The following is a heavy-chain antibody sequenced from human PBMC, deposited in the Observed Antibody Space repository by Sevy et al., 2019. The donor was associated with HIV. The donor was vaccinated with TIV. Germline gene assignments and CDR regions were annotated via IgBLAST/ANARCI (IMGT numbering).Heavy chain of an antibody. V-gene: IGHV3-23*01. CDR2: ISGSGRFT. D-gene: IGHD2-15*01. CDR1: EFTFSSYA. CDR3: AKGFCCGATCPRDYYYYGMDV. J-gene: IGHJ6*02. Sequence: GGSLRLSCSASEFTFSSYAMSWVRQAPGKGLEWVSSISGSGRFTYYADFVEGRFIISRDNSKNTLSVQMNSLRAEDTAVYYCAKGFCCGATCPRDYYYYGMDVWGQGTTVSVPS.